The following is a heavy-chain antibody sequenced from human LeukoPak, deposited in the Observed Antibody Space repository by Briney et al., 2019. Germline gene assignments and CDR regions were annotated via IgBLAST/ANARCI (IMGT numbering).Heavy chain of an antibody. J-gene: IGHJ4*02. Sequence: PGGSLRLSCAASGLTFSSYGMHWVRQAPGKGLEWVAVIWYDGSNKYYADSVKGRFTISRDNSKNTLYLQMNSLRAEDTAVYYCARDGRAYYYDSSGYYSDPFDYWGQGTLVTVSS. CDR1: GLTFSSYG. D-gene: IGHD3-22*01. CDR3: ARDGRAYYYDSSGYYSDPFDY. CDR2: IWYDGSNK. V-gene: IGHV3-33*01.